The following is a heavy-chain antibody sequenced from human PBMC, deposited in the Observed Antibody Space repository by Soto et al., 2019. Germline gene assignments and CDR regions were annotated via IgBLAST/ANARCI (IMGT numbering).Heavy chain of an antibody. CDR2: ISGSGGST. Sequence: PGGSLRLSCAASGFTFSSHAMSWVRQAPGKGLEWVSAISGSGGSTYYADSVKGRFTISRDNSKNTLYLQMNSLRAEDTAVYYCAKVQRLGELSPRGPYFDYWGQGTLVTVSS. D-gene: IGHD3-16*02. V-gene: IGHV3-23*01. J-gene: IGHJ4*02. CDR3: AKVQRLGELSPRGPYFDY. CDR1: GFTFSSHA.